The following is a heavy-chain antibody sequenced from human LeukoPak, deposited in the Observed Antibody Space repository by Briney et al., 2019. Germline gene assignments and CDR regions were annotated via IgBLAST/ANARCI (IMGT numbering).Heavy chain of an antibody. J-gene: IGHJ4*02. V-gene: IGHV1-18*01. CDR3: ARDLSGADY. Sequence: GASVKVSCKASGGTFSSYAISWVRQAPGQGLEWMGWITAYNGNTNYAQKLQGRVTMTTDTSTSTAYMELRSLISDDTAVYYCARDLSGADYWGQGTLVTVSS. CDR2: ITAYNGNT. CDR1: GGTFSSYA. D-gene: IGHD3-16*02.